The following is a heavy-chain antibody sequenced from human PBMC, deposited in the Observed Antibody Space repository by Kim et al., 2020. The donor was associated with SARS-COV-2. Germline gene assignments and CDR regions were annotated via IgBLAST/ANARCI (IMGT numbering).Heavy chain of an antibody. CDR1: GFTFSSYG. D-gene: IGHD1-26*01. J-gene: IGHJ5*02. CDR2: IWYDGSNK. V-gene: IGHV3-33*01. CDR3: ARDSVGATGWFDP. Sequence: GGSLRLSCAASGFTFSSYGMHWVRQAPGKGLEWVAVIWYDGSNKYYADSVKGRFTISRDNSKNTLYLQMNSLRAEDTAVYYCARDSVGATGWFDPWGQGTPVTVPS.